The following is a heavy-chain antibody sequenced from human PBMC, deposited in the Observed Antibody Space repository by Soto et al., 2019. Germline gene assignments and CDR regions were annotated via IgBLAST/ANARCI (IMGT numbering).Heavy chain of an antibody. V-gene: IGHV4-34*01. CDR1: GGSFSGYY. CDR2: INHSGST. J-gene: IGHJ4*02. D-gene: IGHD3-10*01. Sequence: QVQLQQWGAGLLKPSETLSLTCAVYGGSFSGYYWSWIRQPPGKGLEWIGEINHSGSTNYNPSLKSRVTISVDTSKNQFSLKLSSVTAADTAVYYCARRGRWYYYGSGKDDFDYWGQGTLVTVSS. CDR3: ARRGRWYYYGSGKDDFDY.